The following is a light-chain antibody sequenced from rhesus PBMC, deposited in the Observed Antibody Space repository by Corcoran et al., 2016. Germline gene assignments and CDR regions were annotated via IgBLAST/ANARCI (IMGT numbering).Light chain of an antibody. CDR1: QGIDKD. V-gene: IGKV1-94*01. Sequence: DIQMTQSPSSLSASVGDRVTVTCRASQGIDKDLSWYQPKPGKAPTLLISVASSLQTGVSSRFSGSGSGTDFTLTISSLQPEDVATYYCLQDYTTPYSFGQGTKVEIK. CDR3: LQDYTTPYS. CDR2: VAS. J-gene: IGKJ2*01.